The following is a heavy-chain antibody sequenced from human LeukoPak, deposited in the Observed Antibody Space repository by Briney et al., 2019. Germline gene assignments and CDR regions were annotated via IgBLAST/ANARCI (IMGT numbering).Heavy chain of an antibody. CDR2: IKQDGSEK. V-gene: IGHV3-7*01. CDR1: GFTFSSYW. J-gene: IGHJ4*02. D-gene: IGHD3-16*02. Sequence: PGGSLRLSCAASGFTFSSYWMSWVRQAPGKGLEWVANIKQDGSEKYYVDSVKGRFTISRDNAKNSLYLQMNSLRAEDTAVYYCARSMITFGGVIGPFDYWGQGTLVTVSS. CDR3: ARSMITFGGVIGPFDY.